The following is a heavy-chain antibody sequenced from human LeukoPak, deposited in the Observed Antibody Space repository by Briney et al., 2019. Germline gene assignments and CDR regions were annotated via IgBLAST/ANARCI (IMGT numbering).Heavy chain of an antibody. CDR1: GFTFSNAW. J-gene: IGHJ4*02. D-gene: IGHD2-2*01. V-gene: IGHV3-7*01. CDR3: AREYCSSTSCYLFDY. Sequence: GGSLRLSCAASGFTFSNAWMSWVRQAPGKGLEWVANIKQDGSEKYYVDSVKGRFTTSRDNAKNSLYLQMNSLRAEDTAVYYCAREYCSSTSCYLFDYWGQGTLVTVSS. CDR2: IKQDGSEK.